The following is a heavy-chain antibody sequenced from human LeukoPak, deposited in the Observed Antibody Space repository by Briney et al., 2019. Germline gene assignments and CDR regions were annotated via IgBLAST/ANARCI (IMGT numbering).Heavy chain of an antibody. V-gene: IGHV4-31*03. CDR1: GGSISSGGYY. D-gene: IGHD1-26*01. Sequence: SQTLSLTCTVSGGSISSGGYYWSWIRQHPGKGLEWIGYIYYSGSTYHNPSLKSRVTISVDTSKNQFSLKLSSVTAADTAVYYCARDDRVGGDYSYGMDVWGQGTTVTVSS. CDR2: IYYSGST. J-gene: IGHJ6*02. CDR3: ARDDRVGGDYSYGMDV.